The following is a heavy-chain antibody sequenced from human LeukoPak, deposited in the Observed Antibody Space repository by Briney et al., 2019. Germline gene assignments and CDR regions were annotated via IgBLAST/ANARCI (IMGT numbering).Heavy chain of an antibody. CDR1: GFMFSRFW. J-gene: IGHJ4*02. CDR3: ARDSTGYGYEEWN. Sequence: GGSLRLSCAASGFMFSRFWMSWVRQAPGKGLEWVANIKQDGSEKYYVDSVKGRFTISRDNAKSSLYLQMNSLRAEDTALYYCARDSTGYGYEEWNWGQGTLVTVSS. V-gene: IGHV3-7*01. D-gene: IGHD5-18*01. CDR2: IKQDGSEK.